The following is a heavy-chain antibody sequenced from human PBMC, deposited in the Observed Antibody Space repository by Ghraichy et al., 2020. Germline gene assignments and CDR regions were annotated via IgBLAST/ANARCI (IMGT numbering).Heavy chain of an antibody. D-gene: IGHD6-13*01. CDR3: ARVPSGYSSSWPLISVNYYYMDV. Sequence: SQTLSLTCTVSGGSISSYYWSWIRQPPGKGLEWIGYIYYSGSTNYNPSLKSRVTISVDTSKNQFSLKLSSVTAADTAVYYCARVPSGYSSSWPLISVNYYYMDVWGKGTTVTVSS. CDR1: GGSISSYY. J-gene: IGHJ6*03. V-gene: IGHV4-59*01. CDR2: IYYSGST.